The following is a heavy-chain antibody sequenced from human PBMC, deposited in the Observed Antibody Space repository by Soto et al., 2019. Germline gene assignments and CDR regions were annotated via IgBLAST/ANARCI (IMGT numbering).Heavy chain of an antibody. Sequence: QVQLVQSGAEVKKPGSSVKVSCKASGGTFSSYAISWVRQAPGQGLEWMGGIIPIFGTANYAQKFQGRVTIXXDXSXXTAYMELSSLRSEDTTVYYCARGCRYCSGGSPFDPWGQGTLVTVSS. CDR1: GGTFSSYA. V-gene: IGHV1-69*12. D-gene: IGHD2-15*01. CDR2: IIPIFGTA. CDR3: ARGCRYCSGGSPFDP. J-gene: IGHJ5*02.